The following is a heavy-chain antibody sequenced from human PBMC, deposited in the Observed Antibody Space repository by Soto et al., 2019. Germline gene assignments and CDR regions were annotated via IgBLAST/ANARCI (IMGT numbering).Heavy chain of an antibody. CDR2: ISGSGGST. V-gene: IGHV3-23*01. CDR1: GFTFSSYA. D-gene: IGHD5-18*01. Sequence: GESLKISCAASGFTFSSYAMSWVRQAPGKGLEWVSGISGSGGSTYYADSVKGRFTISRDNSKNTLYLQMNSLRADDTAVYYCAKDRSVDTRDWFDPWGQGTLVTVSS. CDR3: AKDRSVDTRDWFDP. J-gene: IGHJ5*02.